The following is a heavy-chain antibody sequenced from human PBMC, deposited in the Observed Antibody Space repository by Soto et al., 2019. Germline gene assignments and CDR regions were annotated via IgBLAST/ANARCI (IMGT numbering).Heavy chain of an antibody. Sequence: QVQLQQWGAGLLKPSETLSLTCAVYGGSFSGYYWSWIRQPPGKGLEWIGEINHSGSTNYNPSLKSRVTISVDTSKHQFSLKLSSVTAADTAVYYCARGRTALLWFGEPRGFDYWGQGTLVTVSS. D-gene: IGHD3-10*01. CDR3: ARGRTALLWFGEPRGFDY. CDR2: INHSGST. J-gene: IGHJ4*02. V-gene: IGHV4-34*01. CDR1: GGSFSGYY.